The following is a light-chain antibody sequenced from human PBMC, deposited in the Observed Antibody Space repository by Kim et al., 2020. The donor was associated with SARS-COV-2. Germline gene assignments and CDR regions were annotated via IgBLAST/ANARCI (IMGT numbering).Light chain of an antibody. CDR2: WAS. Sequence: DIVMTQSPDSLAVSLGERATINCKSSQSVLYSSNNKNYLAWYQQKPGQPPKLLIYWASTRESGVPDRFSGSGSGTDFTLTISSLQAEDVAVYYSQQYFSTPPSFGQGTKLEI. CDR3: QQYFSTPPS. J-gene: IGKJ2*03. V-gene: IGKV4-1*01. CDR1: QSVLYSSNNKNY.